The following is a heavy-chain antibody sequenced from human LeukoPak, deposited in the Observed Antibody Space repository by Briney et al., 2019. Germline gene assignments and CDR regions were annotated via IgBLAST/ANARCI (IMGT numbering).Heavy chain of an antibody. Sequence: ASVKVSFKASGYTFTIYSISWVRQAPGQGLEWMGWISAYNGNTNYAQKLQGRVTMTTDTSTSTAYMELRSLRSDDTAVYYCARDRRVLPTLYYFDYWGQGTLVTVSS. CDR2: ISAYNGNT. J-gene: IGHJ4*02. CDR3: ARDRRVLPTLYYFDY. D-gene: IGHD3-10*01. CDR1: GYTFTIYS. V-gene: IGHV1-18*01.